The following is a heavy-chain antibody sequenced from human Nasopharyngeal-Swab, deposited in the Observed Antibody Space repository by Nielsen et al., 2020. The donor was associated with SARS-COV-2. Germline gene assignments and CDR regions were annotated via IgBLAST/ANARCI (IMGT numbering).Heavy chain of an antibody. V-gene: IGHV3-53*01. Sequence: GGSLRLSCAASGFAVNINDVTWVRQTPGKGLEWVSMHYVDGRTEYAVSVKGRFAISRDSSKNTLYLQMNSLRADDTAVYYCAGGYSYGPIDHWGQGTLVTVSS. D-gene: IGHD5-18*01. CDR2: HYVDGRT. CDR3: AGGYSYGPIDH. J-gene: IGHJ4*02. CDR1: GFAVNIND.